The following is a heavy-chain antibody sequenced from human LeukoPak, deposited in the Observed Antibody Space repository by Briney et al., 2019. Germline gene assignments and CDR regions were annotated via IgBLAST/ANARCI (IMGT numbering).Heavy chain of an antibody. Sequence: GGSLRLSRAASGFTFSDYYMSWIRQAPGKGLEWVSYISSSGSTIYYADSVKGRFTISRDNAKNSLYLQMNSLRAEDTAVYYCAIATAKIQGYYYGMDVWGQGTTVTVSS. V-gene: IGHV3-11*01. J-gene: IGHJ6*02. CDR3: AIATAKIQGYYYGMDV. CDR2: ISSSGSTI. D-gene: IGHD1-1*01. CDR1: GFTFSDYY.